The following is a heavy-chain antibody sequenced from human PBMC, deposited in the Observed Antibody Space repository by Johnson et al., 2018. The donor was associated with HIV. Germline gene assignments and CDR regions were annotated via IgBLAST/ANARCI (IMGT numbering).Heavy chain of an antibody. CDR3: ATIDAFDI. CDR1: GFTVSSNY. Sequence: VQLVESGGGVVQPGRSLRLSCAASGFTVSSNYMSWVRQAPGKGLEWVSVIYSGGSTDYADSVKGRFTISRDNSKNTLYLQMNSLRAEDTAVYYCATIDAFDIWGQGTMVTVSS. J-gene: IGHJ3*02. V-gene: IGHV3-66*02. CDR2: IYSGGST.